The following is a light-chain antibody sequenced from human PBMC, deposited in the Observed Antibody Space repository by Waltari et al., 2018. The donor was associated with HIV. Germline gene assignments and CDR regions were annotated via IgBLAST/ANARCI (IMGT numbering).Light chain of an antibody. Sequence: QSVLTQPPSVSEAPRQRVTISCSGSSSNIGNNAVNWYQQLPGKAPKLLIYYDDLLPSGVSDRCSGSKSGTSASLAISGLQSEDEADYYCAAWDDSLNGPVFGGGTKLTVL. CDR2: YDD. V-gene: IGLV1-36*01. CDR1: SSNIGNNA. J-gene: IGLJ2*01. CDR3: AAWDDSLNGPV.